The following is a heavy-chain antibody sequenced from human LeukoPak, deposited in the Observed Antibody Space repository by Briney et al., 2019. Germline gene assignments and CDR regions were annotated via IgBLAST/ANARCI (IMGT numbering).Heavy chain of an antibody. Sequence: SETLSLTCAVYGGSFSGYYWSWIRHPPGKGLEWIGEINHSGSTNYNPSLKSRVTISVYTSKTQFSLKLSSVTAADTAVYYCARVEWELLTDWGQGTLVTVSS. CDR1: GGSFSGYY. CDR3: ARVEWELLTD. CDR2: INHSGST. V-gene: IGHV4-34*01. D-gene: IGHD1-26*01. J-gene: IGHJ4*02.